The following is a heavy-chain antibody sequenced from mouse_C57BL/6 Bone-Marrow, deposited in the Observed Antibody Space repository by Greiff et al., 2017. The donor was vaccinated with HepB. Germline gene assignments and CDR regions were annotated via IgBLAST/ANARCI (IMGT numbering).Heavy chain of an antibody. D-gene: IGHD2-1*01. CDR2: ISSGSSTI. J-gene: IGHJ4*01. CDR3: AVYYGNYNYYAMDY. CDR1: GFTFSDYG. V-gene: IGHV5-17*01. Sequence: EVQLVESGGGLVKPGGSLKLSCAASGFTFSDYGMHWVRQAPEKGLEWVAYISSGSSTIYYADTVKGRFTISRDNAKNTLFLQMTSLRSEDTAMYYCAVYYGNYNYYAMDYWGQGTSVTVSS.